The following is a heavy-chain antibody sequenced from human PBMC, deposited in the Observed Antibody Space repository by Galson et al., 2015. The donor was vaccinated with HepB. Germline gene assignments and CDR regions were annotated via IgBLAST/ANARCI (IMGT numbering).Heavy chain of an antibody. D-gene: IGHD1-26*01. CDR2: IIPILGIA. Sequence: SVKVSCKASGGTFSSYTISWVRQAPGQGLEWMGRIIPILGIANYAQKFQGRVTITADKSTSTAYMELSSLRSEDTAVYYCARESVVGSYYRMYYFDYWGQGTLVTVSS. J-gene: IGHJ4*02. CDR1: GGTFSSYT. CDR3: ARESVVGSYYRMYYFDY. V-gene: IGHV1-69*04.